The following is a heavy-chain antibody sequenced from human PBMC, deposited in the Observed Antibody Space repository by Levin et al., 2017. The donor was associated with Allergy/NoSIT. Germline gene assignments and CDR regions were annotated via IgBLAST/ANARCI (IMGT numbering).Heavy chain of an antibody. D-gene: IGHD5-18*01. CDR1: GGSISSGDYY. CDR2: IYYSGST. V-gene: IGHV4-30-4*01. CDR3: ARDPVRSGYSYGLFDY. Sequence: SQTLSLTCTVSGGSISSGDYYWSWIRQPPGKGLEWIGYIYYSGSTYYNPSLKSRVTISVDTSKNQFSLKLSSVTAADTAVYYCARDPVRSGYSYGLFDYWGQGTLVTVSS. J-gene: IGHJ4*02.